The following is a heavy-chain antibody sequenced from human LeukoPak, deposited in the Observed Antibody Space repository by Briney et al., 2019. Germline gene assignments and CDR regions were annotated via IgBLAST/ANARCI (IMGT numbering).Heavy chain of an antibody. V-gene: IGHV1-18*01. CDR1: GYTFTSYG. J-gene: IGHJ3*02. Sequence: GASVKVSCKASGYTFTSYGISWVRQAPGQGLEWMGWISAYNGNTNYAQKLQGRVTMTRDTSISTAYMELSRLRSDDTAVYYCARDEGYSYGYDAFDIWGQGTMVTVSS. CDR2: ISAYNGNT. CDR3: ARDEGYSYGYDAFDI. D-gene: IGHD5-18*01.